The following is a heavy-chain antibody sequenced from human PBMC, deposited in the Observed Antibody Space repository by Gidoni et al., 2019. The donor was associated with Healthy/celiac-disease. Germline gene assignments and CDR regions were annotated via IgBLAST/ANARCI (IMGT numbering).Heavy chain of an antibody. D-gene: IGHD4-4*01. V-gene: IGHV2-26*01. J-gene: IGHJ6*02. CDR2: IFSNDEK. Sequence: VTFKESGPVLVKPTETLTLPCTASGFSLRNARMGVSWFRKPPGKALAWLAHIFSNDEKSYSTSLKIRLTISKDTSKSQVVLTMTNMDAVDTATYYYARIHSLYYYGMDVWGQGTTVTVSS. CDR1: GFSLRNARMG. CDR3: ARIHSLYYYGMDV.